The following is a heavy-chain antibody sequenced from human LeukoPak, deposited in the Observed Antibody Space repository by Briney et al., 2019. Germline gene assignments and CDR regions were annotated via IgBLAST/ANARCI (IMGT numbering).Heavy chain of an antibody. D-gene: IGHD4-17*01. J-gene: IGHJ4*02. Sequence: SETLSLTCAVYGGSFSGYYWSWIRQPPGKGLEWIGEINHSGSTNYNPSLKSRVTISVDTSKNQFSLKVTSVTAADTAVYYCARLKATVSILAYFDSWGQGTLVTVSS. CDR2: INHSGST. CDR1: GGSFSGYY. V-gene: IGHV4-34*01. CDR3: ARLKATVSILAYFDS.